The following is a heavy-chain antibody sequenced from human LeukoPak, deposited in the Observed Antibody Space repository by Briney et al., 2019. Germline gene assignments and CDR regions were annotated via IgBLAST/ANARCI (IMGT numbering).Heavy chain of an antibody. Sequence: GGSLRLSCAISGFTFSDYYISWIRRAPGEGLEWVSYISSSGSTIYYADSVKGRFTISRDNAKNSLYLQMNSLRAEDTAVYYCASSDSSGWIRKFDYWGQGTLVTVSS. CDR1: GFTFSDYY. D-gene: IGHD6-19*01. J-gene: IGHJ4*02. V-gene: IGHV3-11*01. CDR3: ASSDSSGWIRKFDY. CDR2: ISSSGSTI.